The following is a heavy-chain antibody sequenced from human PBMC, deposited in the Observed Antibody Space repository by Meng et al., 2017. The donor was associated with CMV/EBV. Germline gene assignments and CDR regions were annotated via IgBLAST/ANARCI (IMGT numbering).Heavy chain of an antibody. Sequence: QVQLVQSGAEVKKPGASVKVSCKASGYTFTSYYMHWVRQAPGQGLEWMGIINPSGGSTSYAQKFQDRVTITRDTSASTAYMELSSLRSEDTAVYYCARGNGVAHDYWGQGTLVTVSS. CDR2: INPSGGST. CDR1: GYTFTSYY. J-gene: IGHJ4*02. CDR3: ARGNGVAHDY. D-gene: IGHD3-3*01. V-gene: IGHV1-46*01.